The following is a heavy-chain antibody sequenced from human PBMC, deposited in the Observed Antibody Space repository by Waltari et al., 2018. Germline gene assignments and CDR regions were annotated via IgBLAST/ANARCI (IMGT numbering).Heavy chain of an antibody. CDR3: SRLPLYSSSSAAFDI. CDR1: GGSFSGYY. Sequence: QVQLQQWGAGLLKPSETLSLTCAVYGGSFSGYYWSWIRKPPGKGLEWIGEINHSGSTNYNPSLKSRVTISVDTSKNQFSLKLSSVTAADTALYYCSRLPLYSSSSAAFDIWGQGTMVTVSS. V-gene: IGHV4-34*01. D-gene: IGHD6-6*01. J-gene: IGHJ3*02. CDR2: INHSGST.